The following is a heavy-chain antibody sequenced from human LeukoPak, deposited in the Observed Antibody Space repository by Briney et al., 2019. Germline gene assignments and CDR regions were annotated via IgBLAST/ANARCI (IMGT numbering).Heavy chain of an antibody. CDR1: GFTFSSYA. CDR3: ARDSSLWFGELFR. V-gene: IGHV3-30-3*01. Sequence: GRSLRLYCAASGFTFSSYAMHWVRQAPGKGLEWVAVISYDGSNKYYADSVKGRFTISRDNSKNTLYLQMNSLRAEDTAVYYCARDSSLWFGELFRWGQGILVTVSS. CDR2: ISYDGSNK. J-gene: IGHJ4*02. D-gene: IGHD3-10*01.